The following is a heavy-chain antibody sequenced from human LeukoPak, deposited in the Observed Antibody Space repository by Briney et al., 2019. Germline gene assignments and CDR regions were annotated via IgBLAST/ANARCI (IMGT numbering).Heavy chain of an antibody. V-gene: IGHV4-34*01. CDR1: GGSFSGYY. Sequence: ETLSLTCAVYGGSFSGYYWSWIRQPPGKGLEWIGEVNHSGSTNYNPSLKSRVTISVDTSKNQFSLKLSSVTAADTAVYYCARGKYSSSWYKYNWFDPWGQGTLVTVSS. CDR3: ARGKYSSSWYKYNWFDP. J-gene: IGHJ5*02. CDR2: VNHSGST. D-gene: IGHD6-13*01.